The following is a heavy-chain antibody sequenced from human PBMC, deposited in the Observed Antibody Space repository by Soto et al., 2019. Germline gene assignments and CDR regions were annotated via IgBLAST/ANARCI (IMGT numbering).Heavy chain of an antibody. CDR3: AKDWADFQEYFDY. CDR1: GFTFSSYG. V-gene: IGHV3-30*18. J-gene: IGHJ4*02. CDR2: ISYDGSNK. D-gene: IGHD2-21*02. Sequence: QVQLVESGGGVVQPGRSLRLSCAASGFTFSSYGMHWVRQAPGKGLEWVAVISYDGSNKYYADSVKGRFTISRDNSKNTLYLQMNSLRAEDTAVYYCAKDWADFQEYFDYWGQGTLVTVSS.